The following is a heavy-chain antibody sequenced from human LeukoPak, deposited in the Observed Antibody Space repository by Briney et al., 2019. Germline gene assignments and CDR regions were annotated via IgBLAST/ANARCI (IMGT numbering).Heavy chain of an antibody. Sequence: GASVKVSCKASGYTFTSYGISWVRQAPGQGLEWMGWISAYNGNTNYAQKLQGRVTMTTDTSTSTAHMELRSLRSDDTAVYYCARDTAVELGDWFDPWGQGTLVTVSS. CDR3: ARDTAVELGDWFDP. CDR1: GYTFTSYG. CDR2: ISAYNGNT. J-gene: IGHJ5*02. D-gene: IGHD6-19*01. V-gene: IGHV1-18*01.